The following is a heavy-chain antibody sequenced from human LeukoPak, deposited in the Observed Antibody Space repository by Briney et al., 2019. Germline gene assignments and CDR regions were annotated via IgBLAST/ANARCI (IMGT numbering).Heavy chain of an antibody. D-gene: IGHD5-18*01. J-gene: IGHJ4*02. CDR2: IYHSGST. CDR1: GYSISSGYY. CDR3: ARDQSGGGYDY. V-gene: IGHV4-38-2*02. Sequence: SETLSLTCTVSGYSISSGYYWGWIRQPPGKGLEWIGSIYHSGSTYYNPSLKSRVTISVDTSKNQFSLKLSSVTAADTAVYYCARDQSGGGYDYWGQGTLSPSPQ.